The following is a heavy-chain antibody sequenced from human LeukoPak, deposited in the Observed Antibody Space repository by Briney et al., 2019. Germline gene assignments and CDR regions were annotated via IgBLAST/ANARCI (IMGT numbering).Heavy chain of an antibody. J-gene: IGHJ4*02. CDR1: GYFISSGYY. CDR2: IYYSGTT. CDR3: AREKSGEFDY. V-gene: IGHV4-61*01. D-gene: IGHD7-27*01. Sequence: SETLSLTCAVSGYFISSGYYWGWIRQPPGKGLEWIGYIYYSGTTNYNPSLKSRVTISVGTSKNQFSLKLNSVTAADTAVYYCAREKSGEFDYWGQGTLVTVSS.